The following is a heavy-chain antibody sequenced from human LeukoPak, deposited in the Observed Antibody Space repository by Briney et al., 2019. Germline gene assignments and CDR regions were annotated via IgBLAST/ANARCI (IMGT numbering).Heavy chain of an antibody. V-gene: IGHV1-18*01. CDR3: ARNSGTAMVRYYFDY. CDR1: GYTFTSYG. Sequence: ASVKVSCKASGYTFTSYGISWVRQAPGQGLEWMGWISAYNGNTNYAQKLQGRVTMTTDTSTSTAYMELRSLRSDDTAVYYCARNSGTAMVRYYFDYWGQGTLVTVSS. D-gene: IGHD5-18*01. J-gene: IGHJ4*02. CDR2: ISAYNGNT.